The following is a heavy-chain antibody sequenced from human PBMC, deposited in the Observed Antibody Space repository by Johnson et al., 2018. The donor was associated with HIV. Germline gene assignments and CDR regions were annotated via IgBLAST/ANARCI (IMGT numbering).Heavy chain of an antibody. CDR3: AKSQDRSAYDYDFDL. Sequence: EKLVESGGGLVQPGGSLGLSCAASGSTFSSYAMSWVRQAPGRGLEWVSSISGTGGTTYSADSVQARFTLSRDNSKNTLFLQLNILSADDTAVYYCAKSQDRSAYDYDFDLWGQGTMVTVSS. D-gene: IGHD5-12*01. V-gene: IGHV3-23*04. CDR1: GSTFSSYA. J-gene: IGHJ3*01. CDR2: ISGTGGTT.